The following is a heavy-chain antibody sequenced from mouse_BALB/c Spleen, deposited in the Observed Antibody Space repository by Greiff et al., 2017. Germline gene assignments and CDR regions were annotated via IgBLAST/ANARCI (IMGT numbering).Heavy chain of an antibody. CDR3: ARPGQLGIRWFAY. Sequence: VQLQQSGAELVKPGASVKLSCTASGFNIKDTYMHWVKQRPEQGLEWIGRIDPANGNTKYDPKFQGKATITADTSSNTAYLQLSSLTSEDTAVYYCARPGQLGIRWFAYWGQGTLVTVSA. J-gene: IGHJ3*01. CDR1: GFNIKDTY. V-gene: IGHV14-3*02. D-gene: IGHD3-2*01. CDR2: IDPANGNT.